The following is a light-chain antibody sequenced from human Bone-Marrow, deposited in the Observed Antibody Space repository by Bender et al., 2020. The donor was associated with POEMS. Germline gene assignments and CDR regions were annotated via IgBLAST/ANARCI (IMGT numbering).Light chain of an antibody. V-gene: IGLV4-69*01. CDR3: QTAKV. Sequence: QLVLTQLPSASASLGTSVKLTCTLSSGHSNYAVAWHQQQPGKAPRYLMKLYGDGSHTRGDGVPDRFSGSSSVAGRYLTISSLQSEDEVEYFCQTAKVFGGGTKLTVL. CDR1: SGHSNYA. CDR2: LYGDGSH. J-gene: IGLJ2*01.